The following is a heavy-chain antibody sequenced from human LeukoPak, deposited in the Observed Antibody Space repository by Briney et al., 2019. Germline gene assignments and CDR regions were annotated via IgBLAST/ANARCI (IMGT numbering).Heavy chain of an antibody. CDR1: GDSMSHYY. V-gene: IGHV4-59*01. CDR3: ARTGTTFFDY. D-gene: IGHD1-7*01. Sequence: PSETLSLIRSVSGDSMSHYYWSWIRQPPGKGLEWIGYIHYLGSTKYNPSLKSRLTISVDTSKSHFSLRLTSVTAADTAIYYCARTGTTFFDYWGQGSLVTVSS. CDR2: IHYLGST. J-gene: IGHJ4*02.